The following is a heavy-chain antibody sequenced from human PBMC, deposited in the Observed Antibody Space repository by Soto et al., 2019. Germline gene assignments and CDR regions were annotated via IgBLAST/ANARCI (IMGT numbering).Heavy chain of an antibody. CDR2: ISYDGSNK. CDR3: AKDWPAAGTTDY. Sequence: LRLSCAASGFTFSSYGMHWVRQAPGKGLEWVAVISYDGSNKYYADSVKGRFTISRDNSKNTLYLQMNSLRAEDTAVYYCAKDWPAAGTTDYWGQGTLVTVSS. V-gene: IGHV3-30*18. J-gene: IGHJ4*02. CDR1: GFTFSSYG. D-gene: IGHD6-13*01.